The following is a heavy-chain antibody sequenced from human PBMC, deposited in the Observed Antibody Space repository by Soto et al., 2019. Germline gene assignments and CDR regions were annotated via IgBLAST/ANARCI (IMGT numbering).Heavy chain of an antibody. CDR1: GFTFSIAW. Sequence: EVQLVESGGGLVKPGGTLRLACAAAGFTFSIAWMSWVRQAPGKGLEWVGRIKSKTDGGTTDYAAPVKGRFTISRDDSKNTLYLQMNSLKTEDTTLYYCTTDGRGYCGQGTLVTVSS. J-gene: IGHJ4*02. D-gene: IGHD3-10*01. CDR3: TTDGRGY. CDR2: IKSKTDGGTT. V-gene: IGHV3-15*01.